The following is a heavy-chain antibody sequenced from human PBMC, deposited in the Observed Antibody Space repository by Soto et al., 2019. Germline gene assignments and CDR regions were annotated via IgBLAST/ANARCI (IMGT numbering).Heavy chain of an antibody. J-gene: IGHJ6*02. CDR1: GFTFSTYA. CDR2: ISGSGGST. CDR3: ARDLRAVAVNGMDV. V-gene: IGHV3-23*01. D-gene: IGHD6-19*01. Sequence: EVQLLESGGGLVQPGGSLRLSCAASGFTFSTYAMTWVRQAPGKGLEWVSSISGSGGSTHYGDSVKGRFTISRDNSKNTLYLQMNGLRAEDTAVYYCARDLRAVAVNGMDVWGQGTTVTVSS.